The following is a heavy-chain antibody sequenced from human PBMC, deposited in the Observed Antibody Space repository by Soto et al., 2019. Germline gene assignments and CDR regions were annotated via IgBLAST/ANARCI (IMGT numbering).Heavy chain of an antibody. CDR2: ISAYNGNT. D-gene: IGHD6-19*01. CDR3: ARAVAGPLVADY. Sequence: QVQLVQSGAEVKKPGASVKVSCKASGYTFTSYGISWVRQAPGQGLEWMGWISAYNGNTNYAQKLQGRVTMTTDTSARTAYMELRSLRSDATAVYYCARAVAGPLVADYWGQGTLVTVSS. J-gene: IGHJ4*02. CDR1: GYTFTSYG. V-gene: IGHV1-18*01.